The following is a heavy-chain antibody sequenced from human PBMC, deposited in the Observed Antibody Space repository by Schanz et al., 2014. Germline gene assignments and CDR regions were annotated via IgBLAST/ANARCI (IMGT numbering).Heavy chain of an antibody. CDR1: GDSISSGGYY. CDR3: ARDTTWRLDL. J-gene: IGHJ2*01. V-gene: IGHV4-31*03. D-gene: IGHD1-1*01. CDR2: ISYSGST. Sequence: QVQLQESGPGLVKPSQTLSLTCTVSGDSISSGGYYWSWIRQHPGKGLEWIGYISYSGSTYYNPSPKSRVPIPLDTSKNQFSLTLTSLTAADTAVYYCARDTTWRLDLWGRGTLVTVSS.